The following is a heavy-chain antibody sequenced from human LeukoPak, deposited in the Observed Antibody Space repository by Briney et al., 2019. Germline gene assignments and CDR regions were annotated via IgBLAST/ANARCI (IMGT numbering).Heavy chain of an antibody. CDR1: GFTVTSNQ. V-gene: IGHV3-53*01. Sequence: PARSLRLSCAAAGFTVTSNQMIRVRQAPRKGLEWVSVIYTGNSTYYADSVRSRVTISRDNSKHTLYLQMHSLRADDSAVYFCARGVPLQFGGQGTLVTVSS. CDR3: ARGVPLQF. D-gene: IGHD3-16*01. J-gene: IGHJ4*02. CDR2: IYTGNST.